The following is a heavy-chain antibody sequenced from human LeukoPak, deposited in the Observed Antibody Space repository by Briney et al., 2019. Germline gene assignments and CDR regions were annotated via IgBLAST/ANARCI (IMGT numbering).Heavy chain of an antibody. Sequence: GESLKISCKGSGYSFTSYWIGWVHQMPGKGLEWMGIIYPGDSDTRYSPSFQGQVTISADKSISTAYLQWSSLKASDTAMYYCARHRALYDISTGYPFDPWGQGTLVTVSS. CDR2: IYPGDSDT. CDR1: GYSFTSYW. V-gene: IGHV5-51*07. J-gene: IGHJ5*02. CDR3: ARHRALYDISTGYPFDP. D-gene: IGHD3-9*01.